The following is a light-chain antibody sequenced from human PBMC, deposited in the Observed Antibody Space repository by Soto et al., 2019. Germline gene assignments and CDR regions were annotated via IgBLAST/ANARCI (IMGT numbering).Light chain of an antibody. J-gene: IGLJ3*02. CDR3: SSYAGSNNWV. CDR1: SSDVGGYNY. CDR2: EVS. V-gene: IGLV2-8*01. Sequence: QSALTQPPSASGSPGQSVTISCTGTSSDVGGYNYVSWYQQHPGKAPKLMISEVSKRPSGVPDRFSGSKSGNTASLTVSGLQAEDETDYYCSSYAGSNNWVFGGGTKVTV.